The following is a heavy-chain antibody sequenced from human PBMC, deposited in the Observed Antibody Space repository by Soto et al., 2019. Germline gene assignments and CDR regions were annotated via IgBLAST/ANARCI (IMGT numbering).Heavy chain of an antibody. CDR3: SRDLAAGDH. D-gene: IGHD6-13*01. Sequence: QVQLVQSGAEVKKPGASVKLSCRTSGYTFTHYYIHWVRQAPGEGLEWLAIINPASGSTNYAQDFQGRVTLTMDTSTTTGYMELSGLTAEDTAIFDCSRDLAAGDHWGQGTRVTVSS. J-gene: IGHJ4*02. CDR2: INPASGST. CDR1: GYTFTHYY. V-gene: IGHV1-46*01.